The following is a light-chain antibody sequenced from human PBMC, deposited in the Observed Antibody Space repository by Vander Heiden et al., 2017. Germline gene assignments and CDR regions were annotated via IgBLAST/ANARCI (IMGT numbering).Light chain of an antibody. CDR1: QSLVYSDGNTY. CDR2: KVS. J-gene: IGKJ1*01. V-gene: IGKV2-30*01. CDR3: MQGTHWPRT. Sequence: DVVMTQSPLPLSVTLGQPASISCRSSQSLVYSDGNTYLNWFQQRPGQSPRRLIYKVSNRDSGVPDRFTGSGSGTDFTLKISRVEAEDVGVYYCMQGTHWPRTFGQGTKVEIK.